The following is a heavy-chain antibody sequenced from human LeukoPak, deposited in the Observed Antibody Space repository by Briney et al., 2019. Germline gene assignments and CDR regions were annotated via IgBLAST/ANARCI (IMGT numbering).Heavy chain of an antibody. J-gene: IGHJ4*02. Sequence: GGSLRLSCAASGFTFSSYSMNGVRQAPGKGLEWVSSISSSSSYIYYADSVKGRFTISRDNAKNSLYLQMNSLRAEDTAVYYCASQIVVVPAANFRPVDYWGQGTLVTVSS. V-gene: IGHV3-21*01. CDR1: GFTFSSYS. D-gene: IGHD2-2*01. CDR2: ISSSSSYI. CDR3: ASQIVVVPAANFRPVDY.